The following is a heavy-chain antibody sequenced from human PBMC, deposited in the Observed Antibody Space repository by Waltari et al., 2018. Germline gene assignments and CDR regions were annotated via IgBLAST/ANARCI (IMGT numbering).Heavy chain of an antibody. V-gene: IGHV3-7*01. CDR1: GFTFSGYW. J-gene: IGHJ4*02. CDR2: IKQDGSEK. CDR3: ASEPLSSGWYGY. Sequence: EVQLVESGGGLVQPEGSLRLSCAASGFTFSGYWMSWVRQAPGKGLEWVANIKQDGSEKYYVDSVKGRFTISRDNAKNSLYLQMNSLRAEDTAVYYCASEPLSSGWYGYWGQGTLVTVSS. D-gene: IGHD6-19*01.